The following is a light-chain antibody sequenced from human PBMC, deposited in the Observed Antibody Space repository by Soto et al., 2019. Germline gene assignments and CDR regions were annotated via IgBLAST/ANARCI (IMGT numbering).Light chain of an antibody. CDR3: QQRNNLLWT. V-gene: IGKV3-11*01. CDR1: QSVSSY. CDR2: DAS. J-gene: IGKJ1*01. Sequence: EIVLTQSPATLSLSPGERATLSCRASQSVSSYLAWYQQKPGQAPRLLIYDASNRATGIPARFSGSGSGTDFTLTISGLEPEDFAVYYGQQRNNLLWTFGQGTKVEIK.